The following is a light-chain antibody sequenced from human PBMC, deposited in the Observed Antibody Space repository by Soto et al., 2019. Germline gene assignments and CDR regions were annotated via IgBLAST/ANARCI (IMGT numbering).Light chain of an antibody. J-gene: IGKJ4*01. CDR3: QQRTDWPT. Sequence: EIVLTQSPATLSLSPGESATLSCRASQSISHFLAWYPQKPGQAPRLLIYDTSGRATGIPGRFSGSGSGTDFTLTIDGLERDDFAVYYCQQRTDWPTFGGGTRVEL. CDR2: DTS. V-gene: IGKV3-11*01. CDR1: QSISHF.